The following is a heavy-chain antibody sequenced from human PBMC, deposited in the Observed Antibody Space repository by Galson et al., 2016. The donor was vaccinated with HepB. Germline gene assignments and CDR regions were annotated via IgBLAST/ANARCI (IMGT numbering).Heavy chain of an antibody. CDR2: IWLDGTYK. CDR3: TRLWGGPYTVTANYYFLAMDI. J-gene: IGHJ6*02. V-gene: IGHV3-33*01. CDR1: GLSFSGSG. Sequence: SLRLSCAASGLSFSGSGMHWVRQAPGKGLEWVAVIWLDGTYKYYAESVKGRFTISRDNSKNTPYLQMDSLSAKDTAVYYRTRLWGGPYTVTANYYFLAMDIWGQGTTVTVSS. D-gene: IGHD4-17*01.